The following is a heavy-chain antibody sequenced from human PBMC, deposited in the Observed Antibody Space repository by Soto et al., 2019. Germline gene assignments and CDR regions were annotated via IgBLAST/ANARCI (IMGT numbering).Heavy chain of an antibody. Sequence: ASGKVSCKAPGYTFTSYGISWGRQAPGQGLEWMGWISAYNGNTNYAQKLQGRVTMTTDTSTSTAYMELRSLRSDDTAVYYCARGGWCCYAYHRDLHSFPARRSSDL. CDR2: ISAYNGNT. V-gene: IGHV1-18*01. CDR1: GYTFTSYG. CDR3: ARGGWCCYAYHRDLHSFPARRSSDL. J-gene: IGHJ2*01. D-gene: IGHD2-2*01.